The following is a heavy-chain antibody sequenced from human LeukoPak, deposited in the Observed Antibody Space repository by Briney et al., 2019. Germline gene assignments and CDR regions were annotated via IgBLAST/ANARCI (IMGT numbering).Heavy chain of an antibody. V-gene: IGHV3-49*03. CDR3: TREYSGYGVLFDY. D-gene: IGHD5-12*01. J-gene: IGHJ4*02. CDR1: GFTFGDYA. CDR2: IRSKAYGGTT. Sequence: GGSQRLSCTASGFTFGDYAMSWFRQAPGKGLEWVGFIRSKAYGGTTEYAASVKGRFTISRDDSKSIAYLQMNSLKTEDTAVYYCTREYSGYGVLFDYWGQGTLVTVSS.